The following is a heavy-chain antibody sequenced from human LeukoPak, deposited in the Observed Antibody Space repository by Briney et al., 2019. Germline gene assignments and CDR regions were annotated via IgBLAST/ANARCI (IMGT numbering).Heavy chain of an antibody. CDR1: GGSISSYY. D-gene: IGHD3-10*01. Sequence: SDTLSLTCTVSGGSISSYYWSWIRQPPGKGLEWIGSIYHSGSTYYNPSLTSRVTILVDKSKNEFSLKVSSLTAAYRAVYYCAGQDYYGSGSDYRSFDYWGKGSLVTVSS. CDR2: IYHSGST. CDR3: AGQDYYGSGSDYRSFDY. V-gene: IGHV4-59*08. J-gene: IGHJ4*02.